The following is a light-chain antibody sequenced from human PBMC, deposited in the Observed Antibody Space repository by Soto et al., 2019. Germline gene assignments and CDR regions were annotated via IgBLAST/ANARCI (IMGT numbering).Light chain of an antibody. V-gene: IGLV2-8*01. Sequence: QSVLTQPPSASGSPGQSVTISCTGTSSDVGTYNYVSWYQHHPGKAPKLIIYEVTNRPSGVPDRFSGSKSGNTASLTVSGLQPEDEANSYCSSHAASGVFGGGTKLTVL. CDR1: SSDVGTYNY. J-gene: IGLJ3*02. CDR3: SSHAASGV. CDR2: EVT.